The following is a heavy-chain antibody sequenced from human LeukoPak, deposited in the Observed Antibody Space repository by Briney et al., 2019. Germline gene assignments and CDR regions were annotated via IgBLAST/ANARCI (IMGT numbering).Heavy chain of an antibody. Sequence: SETLSLTCTVSGGSISTYYWSWIRQPPGKGLEWRGYIYYSGSANYNPSLKSRVTISVDTSKNKFSLKLSSVTAADTAVYYCARSYGSGNYFDYWGQGTLVTVSS. CDR2: IYYSGSA. J-gene: IGHJ4*02. CDR3: ARSYGSGNYFDY. CDR1: GGSISTYY. V-gene: IGHV4-59*01. D-gene: IGHD3-10*01.